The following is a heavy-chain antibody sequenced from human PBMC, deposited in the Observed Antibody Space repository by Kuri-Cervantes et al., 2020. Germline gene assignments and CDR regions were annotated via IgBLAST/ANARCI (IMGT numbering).Heavy chain of an antibody. V-gene: IGHV5-51*01. CDR1: GYSFTSYW. J-gene: IGHJ4*02. D-gene: IGHD4-23*01. Sequence: GESLKISCKGSGYSFTSYWIGWVRQMPGKGLEWMGITYPGDSDTRYSPSFQGQVTISADKSISTAYLQWSSLKASDTAIYYCARLSTVITPGYFDYWSQGTLVTVSS. CDR2: TYPGDSDT. CDR3: ARLSTVITPGYFDY.